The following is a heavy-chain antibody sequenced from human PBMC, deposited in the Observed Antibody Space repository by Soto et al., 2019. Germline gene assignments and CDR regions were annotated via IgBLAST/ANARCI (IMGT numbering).Heavy chain of an antibody. Sequence: GGSLRLSCAASGFTFSDYYMSWIRQAPGKGLEWVSYISSSGSTIYYADSVKGRFTISRDNAKNSLYLQMNSLRAEDTAVYYCAGYQRRYCSGGSCPRAFDIWGQGAMVPVSS. J-gene: IGHJ3*02. CDR2: ISSSGSTI. CDR1: GFTFSDYY. V-gene: IGHV3-11*01. D-gene: IGHD2-15*01. CDR3: AGYQRRYCSGGSCPRAFDI.